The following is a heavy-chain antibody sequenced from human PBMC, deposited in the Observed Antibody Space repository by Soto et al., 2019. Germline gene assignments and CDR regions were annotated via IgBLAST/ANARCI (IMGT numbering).Heavy chain of an antibody. D-gene: IGHD6-6*01. CDR1: GFTFSSYS. CDR2: ISSSSSTI. Sequence: GGSLRLSCAASGFTFSSYSMNWVRQAPGKGLEWVSYISSSSSTIYYADYVKGRFTISRDNAKNSLYLQMNSLRAEDTAVYYCARDGAFDSSSSINFDYWGQGTLVTVSS. V-gene: IGHV3-48*01. J-gene: IGHJ4*02. CDR3: ARDGAFDSSSSINFDY.